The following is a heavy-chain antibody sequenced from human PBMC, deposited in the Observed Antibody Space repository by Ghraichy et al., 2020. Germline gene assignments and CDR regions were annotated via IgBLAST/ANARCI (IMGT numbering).Heavy chain of an antibody. Sequence: GGSLRLSCAASGFTVSSNYMSWVRQAPGKGLEWVSVIYSGGSTYYADSVKGRFTISRDNSKNTLYLQMNSLRAEDTAVYYCARDGGDYYDSSGQPSEWDYWGQGTLVTVSS. CDR1: GFTVSSNY. CDR2: IYSGGST. D-gene: IGHD3-22*01. V-gene: IGHV3-53*01. CDR3: ARDGGDYYDSSGQPSEWDY. J-gene: IGHJ4*02.